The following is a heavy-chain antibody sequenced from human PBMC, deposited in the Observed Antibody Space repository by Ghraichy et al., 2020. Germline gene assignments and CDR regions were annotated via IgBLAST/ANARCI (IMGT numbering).Heavy chain of an antibody. V-gene: IGHV4-61*01. D-gene: IGHD2-15*01. Sequence: SETLSLTCSVSGGSVNSGHYYWSWIRLPPGKGLEWIGHIFYSGSSNYNPSLKSRVTISIDTSKSQFSLKLDSVTAADTAVYYCARRVLGYCSGGSCYSDWFDPWGQGTLVTVSS. CDR1: GGSVNSGHYY. CDR2: IFYSGSS. CDR3: ARRVLGYCSGGSCYSDWFDP. J-gene: IGHJ5*02.